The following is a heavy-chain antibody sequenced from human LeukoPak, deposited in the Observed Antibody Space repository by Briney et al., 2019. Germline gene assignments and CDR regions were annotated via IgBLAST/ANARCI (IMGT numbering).Heavy chain of an antibody. Sequence: SETLSLTCTVSDDSITMYYWTWIRQPPGKGLEWIGYVDHTGSTKFNPSLNGRVSISRDTSKNFFSLRLRSVTAADTAVYFCARGRVSSSTWYSTYYYFFYMDFWGKGTTVTVSS. V-gene: IGHV4-59*01. CDR1: DDSITMYY. J-gene: IGHJ6*03. CDR2: VDHTGST. D-gene: IGHD6-13*01. CDR3: ARGRVSSSTWYSTYYYFFYMDF.